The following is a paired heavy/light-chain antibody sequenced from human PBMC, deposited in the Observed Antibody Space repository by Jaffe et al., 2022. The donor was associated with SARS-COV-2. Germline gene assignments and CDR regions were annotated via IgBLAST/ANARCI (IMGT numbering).Heavy chain of an antibody. J-gene: IGHJ5*02. CDR1: GFTFSDFSGYS. Sequence: EMQLVESGGGLVKPGGSLRLSCGASGFTFSDFSGYSMNWVRQAPGKGLEWVATISGNSGYIEYADSMKGRFTISRDNVKNSLYLQMNSLRVEDTAVYYCARDLRQGSSGDYFDPWGQGTLVTVSS. D-gene: IGHD4-17*01. CDR3: ARDLRQGSSGDYFDP. V-gene: IGHV3-21*02. CDR2: ISGNSGYI.
Light chain of an antibody. CDR2: EAS. J-gene: IGKJ2*01. CDR1: QDVSSY. V-gene: IGKV1-9*01. Sequence: DIQLTQSPSFLSASVGDRVTITCRASQDVSSYLAWYQQKPGKAPKLLIYEASFLHSGVPSRFSGSRSGSEFTLTISSLQPEDFATYYCQQISSYPLYAFGQGTKLENK. CDR3: QQISSYPLYA.